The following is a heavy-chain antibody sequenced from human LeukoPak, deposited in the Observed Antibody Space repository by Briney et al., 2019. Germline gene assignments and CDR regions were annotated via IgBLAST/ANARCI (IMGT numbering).Heavy chain of an antibody. Sequence: GGSLRLSCAASGFTFSIYTMNWVRQAPGKGLEWVSSISSSSSYIYYADSVKGRLTISRDNAKNSLYLQMTSLRAEDTAVYYCARDPTPRYCSGGSCYTHYGMDVWGQGTTVTVSS. J-gene: IGHJ6*02. D-gene: IGHD2-15*01. V-gene: IGHV3-21*01. CDR3: ARDPTPRYCSGGSCYTHYGMDV. CDR1: GFTFSIYT. CDR2: ISSSSSYI.